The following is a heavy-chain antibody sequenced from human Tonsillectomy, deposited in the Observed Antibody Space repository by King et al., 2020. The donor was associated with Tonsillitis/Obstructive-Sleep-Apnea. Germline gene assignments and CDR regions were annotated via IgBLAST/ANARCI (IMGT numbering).Heavy chain of an antibody. D-gene: IGHD2-15*01. Sequence: VQLVESGGGVVQPGRSLRLSWAVSGFTFSSYAMHWVRQAPGKGLEWVAVISYDGTNKYYADSVKGRFTISRDNSKNTLYLQMNSLRAEDTAVYYCARDPTDIVVVLAATPFDYWGQGTLVTVSS. CDR2: ISYDGTNK. J-gene: IGHJ4*02. CDR1: GFTFSSYA. CDR3: ARDPTDIVVVLAATPFDY. V-gene: IGHV3-30*01.